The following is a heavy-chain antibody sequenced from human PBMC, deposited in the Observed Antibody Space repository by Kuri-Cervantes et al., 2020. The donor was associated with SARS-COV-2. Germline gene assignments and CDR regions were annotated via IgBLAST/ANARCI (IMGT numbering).Heavy chain of an antibody. CDR3: ARGSRIVDFDY. D-gene: IGHD2-15*01. J-gene: IGHJ4*02. Sequence: ASVKVSCKASGYTFTSYYMHWVRQAPGQGLEWMGIINPSGGTTSYTQNFQGRVTLTRDSSTSTVYMELSSLRSEDTAVYYCARGSRIVDFDYWGQGTLVTVSS. CDR1: GYTFTSYY. CDR2: INPSGGTT. V-gene: IGHV1-46*01.